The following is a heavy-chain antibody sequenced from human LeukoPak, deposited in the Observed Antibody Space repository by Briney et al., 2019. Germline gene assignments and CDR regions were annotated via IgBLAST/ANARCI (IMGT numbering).Heavy chain of an antibody. J-gene: IGHJ3*02. Sequence: GGSLRLSCAASGLTFSSYAMSWVRQAPGEGLEWVSAISSSGGSPSYAASVKGRFTISRDNSKNTLYLQMNSLRAEDTAVYYCAKLSSAVDGIDAFDIWGQGTMVTVSS. CDR1: GLTFSSYA. V-gene: IGHV3-23*01. CDR2: ISSSGGSP. CDR3: AKLSSAVDGIDAFDI. D-gene: IGHD6-19*01.